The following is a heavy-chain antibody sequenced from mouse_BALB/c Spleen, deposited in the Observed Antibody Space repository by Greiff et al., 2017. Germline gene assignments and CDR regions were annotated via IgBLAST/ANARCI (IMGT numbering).Heavy chain of an antibody. V-gene: IGHV5-6-4*01. CDR2: ISSGGSYT. J-gene: IGHJ3*01. Sequence: EVKLEESGGGLVKPGGSLKLSCAASGFTFSSYTMSWVRQTPEKRLEWVATISSGGSYTYYPDSVKGRFTISRDNAKNTLYLQMSSLKSEDTAMYYCTREGGNYLFAYWGQGTLVTVSA. D-gene: IGHD2-1*01. CDR3: TREGGNYLFAY. CDR1: GFTFSSYT.